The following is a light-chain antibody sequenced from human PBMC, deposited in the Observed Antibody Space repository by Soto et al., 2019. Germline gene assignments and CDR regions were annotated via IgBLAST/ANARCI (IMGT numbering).Light chain of an antibody. CDR2: DVF. J-gene: IGKJ4*01. Sequence: EIVLTQSPATLSLSPGDRATLSCRASESLGKTLAWYQQKPGQAPRLLIYDVFKRVTGIPARFSGSGSGTDFTLTISSLEPEDFAVYYCQQRNTWPLTLGGGTKVEIK. CDR3: QQRNTWPLT. V-gene: IGKV3-11*01. CDR1: ESLGKT.